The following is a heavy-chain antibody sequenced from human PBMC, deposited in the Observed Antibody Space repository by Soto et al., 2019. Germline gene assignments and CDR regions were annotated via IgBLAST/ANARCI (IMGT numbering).Heavy chain of an antibody. V-gene: IGHV5-51*01. CDR1: GYSYTSYW. J-gene: IGHJ6*02. Sequence: PGESLKISCKGSGYSYTSYWIGWVRQRPGRGLEWMGIIKPADSETNYSPSFQGQVTISADRSTSTAFLQWSSLKASDTAMYYCVRRAEGRPGDGYYYVALDVWGQGTTVTVSS. CDR3: VRRAEGRPGDGYYYVALDV. CDR2: IKPADSET. D-gene: IGHD6-6*01.